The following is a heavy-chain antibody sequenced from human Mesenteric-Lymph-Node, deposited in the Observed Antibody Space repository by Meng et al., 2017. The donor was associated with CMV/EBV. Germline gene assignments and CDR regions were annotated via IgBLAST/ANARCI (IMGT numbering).Heavy chain of an antibody. D-gene: IGHD2-8*01. V-gene: IGHV3-30-3*01. Sequence: LSLTCAASGFTFSSYAMHWVRQAPGKGLEWVAVISYDGSNKYYADSVKGRFTISRDNSKNTLYLQMNSLRAEDTAVYYCAREGGYAIGVVGYWGQGTLVTVSS. CDR3: AREGGYAIGVVGY. J-gene: IGHJ4*02. CDR1: GFTFSSYA. CDR2: ISYDGSNK.